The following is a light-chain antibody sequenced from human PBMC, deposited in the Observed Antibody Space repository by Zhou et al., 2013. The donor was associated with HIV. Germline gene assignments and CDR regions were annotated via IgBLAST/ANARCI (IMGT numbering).Light chain of an antibody. CDR2: QAS. V-gene: IGKV1-5*03. CDR3: QQSYSAPFT. CDR1: HSISGW. Sequence: DIQMTQSPSTLSASVGDRVTITCRASHSISGWLAWYQHKPGRAPKLLIYQASSLQSGVPSRFSGSTSETDFTLTISSLQPEDFAAYYCQQSYSAPFTFGPGTKVDIK. J-gene: IGKJ3*01.